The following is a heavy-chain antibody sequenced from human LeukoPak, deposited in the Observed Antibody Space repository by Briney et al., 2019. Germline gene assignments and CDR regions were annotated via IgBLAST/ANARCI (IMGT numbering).Heavy chain of an antibody. CDR1: GFTFSRYA. D-gene: IGHD3-10*01. V-gene: IGHV3-64D*06. CDR2: ISGNGGST. J-gene: IGHJ3*02. Sequence: GGSLRLSCSASGFTFSRYAMHWGRQAPGKGLESVSGISGNGGSTYYADSVKGRFTISRDNSKSTLYLQMSSLRAEDTAVYYCAWELPRTDAFDIWGQGTLVTVSS. CDR3: AWELPRTDAFDI.